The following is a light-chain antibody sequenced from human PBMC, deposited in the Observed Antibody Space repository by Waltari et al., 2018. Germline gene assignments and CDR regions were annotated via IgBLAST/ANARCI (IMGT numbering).Light chain of an antibody. Sequence: EIVLTQSPGTLSLSPGERATLSCRASQSVSRVLAWYQQKPGQPPRPLLYGASNRATGIPDRFSGSGSGTDFSLTISRLEPEDFAVYYCQHYVRLPVTFGQGTKVEIK. CDR3: QHYVRLPVT. J-gene: IGKJ1*01. CDR1: QSVSRV. V-gene: IGKV3-20*01. CDR2: GAS.